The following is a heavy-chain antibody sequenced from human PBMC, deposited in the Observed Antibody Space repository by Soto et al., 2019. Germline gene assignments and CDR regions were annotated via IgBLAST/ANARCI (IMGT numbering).Heavy chain of an antibody. CDR3: ARSRSGIAAAGTSPPGAFEI. CDR1: GGTFSSYT. Sequence: QVQLVQSGAEVKKPGSSVKVSCKASGGTFSSYTISWVRQAPGHGLEWMGRIIPILGIANYAQTCQCRVTITADKSTSTAYMELSSLRSEDTAVYYCARSRSGIAAAGTSPPGAFEIWGQGTMVTVS. CDR2: IIPILGIA. D-gene: IGHD6-13*01. J-gene: IGHJ3*02. V-gene: IGHV1-69*02.